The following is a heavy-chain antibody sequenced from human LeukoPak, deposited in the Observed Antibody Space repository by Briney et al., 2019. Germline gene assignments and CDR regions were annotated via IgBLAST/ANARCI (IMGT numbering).Heavy chain of an antibody. CDR2: ISYDGSNK. CDR1: GFTFSSYG. D-gene: IGHD4-17*01. CDR3: AKEGTDYGDYDYFDY. J-gene: IGHJ4*02. V-gene: IGHV3-30*18. Sequence: GGSLRLSCAASGFTFSSYGMHWVRQAPGKGLEWVAVISYDGSNKYYADSVKGRFTISRDNSKNTLYLQMSSLRAEDTAVYYCAKEGTDYGDYDYFDYWGQGTLVTVSS.